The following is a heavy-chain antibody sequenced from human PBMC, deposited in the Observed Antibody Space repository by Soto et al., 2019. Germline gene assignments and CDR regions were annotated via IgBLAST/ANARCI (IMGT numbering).Heavy chain of an antibody. Sequence: EVQLVESGGGLVKPGGSLRLSCAASGFTFSNAWMNWVRQAPGKGLEWVGRIKSKTDGGTTDYAAPVKGRFTISRDDSKDTLYLQLSSLKTSDTAVYYCTCFVVRGYYCYGMDVWGQGTTVTVSS. CDR3: TCFVVRGYYCYGMDV. J-gene: IGHJ6*02. D-gene: IGHD2-21*01. CDR2: IKSKTDGGTT. V-gene: IGHV3-15*07. CDR1: GFTFSNAW.